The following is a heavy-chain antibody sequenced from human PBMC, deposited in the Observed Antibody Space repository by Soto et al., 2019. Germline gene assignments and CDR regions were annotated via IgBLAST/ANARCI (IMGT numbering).Heavy chain of an antibody. Sequence: ASVKVSCKASGYTFTSYAMHWVRQAPGQRLEWMGWINAGNGNTKYSQKFQGRVTMTTDTSTSTAYMELRSLRSDDTATYYCARTSRPDYYDSSDYFDYWGQGTLVTVSS. CDR1: GYTFTSYA. D-gene: IGHD3-22*01. CDR3: ARTSRPDYYDSSDYFDY. CDR2: INAGNGNT. V-gene: IGHV1-3*01. J-gene: IGHJ4*02.